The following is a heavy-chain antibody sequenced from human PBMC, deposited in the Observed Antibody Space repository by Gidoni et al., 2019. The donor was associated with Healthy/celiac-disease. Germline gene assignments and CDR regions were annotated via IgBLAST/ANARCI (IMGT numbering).Heavy chain of an antibody. CDR2: ISYDGSNK. J-gene: IGHJ4*02. D-gene: IGHD3-3*01. V-gene: IGHV3-30*03. CDR3: ARDYDFWSGYSQDYAIDY. CDR1: GFTFSSYG. Sequence: QVQLVESGGGVVQPGRSLRLSCAASGFTFSSYGMHWVRQAPGKGLEGVAVISYDGSNKYYADSVKGRFTISRDNSKNTLYLQMNSLRAEDTAVYYCARDYDFWSGYSQDYAIDYWGQGTLVTVSS.